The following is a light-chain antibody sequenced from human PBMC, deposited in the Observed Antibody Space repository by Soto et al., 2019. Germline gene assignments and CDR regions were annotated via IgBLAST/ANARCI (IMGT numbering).Light chain of an antibody. J-gene: IGKJ4*01. Sequence: EIVLTQSPATLSLSPGERATLYCRASQSVSSFLAWYQQKSGQPPRLLIYDASKRATGIPARFSGSGSGTDFTLTISSVEPEDFAVYFCPQRSSWPTFGGGTKVEIK. CDR3: PQRSSWPT. CDR1: QSVSSF. CDR2: DAS. V-gene: IGKV3-11*01.